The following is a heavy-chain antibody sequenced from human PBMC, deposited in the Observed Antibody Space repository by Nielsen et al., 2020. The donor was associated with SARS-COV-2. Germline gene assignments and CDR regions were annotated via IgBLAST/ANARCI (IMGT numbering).Heavy chain of an antibody. Sequence: SETLSLTCTVSGGSISSYYWSWIRQPPGKGLEWIGYIYYSGSTNYNPSLKSRVTISVDTSKNQFSLKLSSVTAADTAVYYCARHGSSWGGNWFDPWGQGTLVTVSS. V-gene: IGHV4-59*08. D-gene: IGHD6-13*01. CDR3: ARHGSSWGGNWFDP. CDR2: IYYSGST. CDR1: GGSISSYY. J-gene: IGHJ5*02.